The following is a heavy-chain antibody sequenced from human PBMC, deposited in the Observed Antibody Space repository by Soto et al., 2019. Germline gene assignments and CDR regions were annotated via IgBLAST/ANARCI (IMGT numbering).Heavy chain of an antibody. J-gene: IGHJ6*02. V-gene: IGHV3-64*04. CDR3: ARVNYYGSGTFYKPDYYYGMGV. CDR1: GITFRNYA. Sequence: PGGSLRLSCSVSGITFRNYAMHWVRQAPGRGLEYVSGITSDGDNTWHADSVKDRFTISRDTSKNTLFLQMNSLRVEDTAVYYCARVNYYGSGTFYKPDYYYGMGVWGQGTTVTVSS. CDR2: ITSDGDNT. D-gene: IGHD3-10*01.